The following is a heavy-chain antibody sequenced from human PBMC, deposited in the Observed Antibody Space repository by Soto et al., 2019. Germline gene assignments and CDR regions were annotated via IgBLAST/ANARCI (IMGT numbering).Heavy chain of an antibody. D-gene: IGHD5-12*01. J-gene: IGHJ4*02. V-gene: IGHV2-5*02. CDR2: IFWDDDK. CDR1: GFSLTTRGVA. Sequence: QITLKESGPALVRPTQTLTLTCSFSGFSLTTRGVAVGWIRQPPGKALEWLALIFWDDDKWYSPSLRSRLTITEDTSKNQVVLTMTNMDPLDTATYYCAHRSRGYAYYFDQWGQGTLVTVSS. CDR3: AHRSRGYAYYFDQ.